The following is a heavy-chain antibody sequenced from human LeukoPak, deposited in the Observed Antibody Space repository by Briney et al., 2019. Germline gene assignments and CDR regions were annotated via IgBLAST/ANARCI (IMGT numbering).Heavy chain of an antibody. CDR1: GFTFSSYS. Sequence: GGSLRPSCAASGFTFSSYSMNWVRQAPGKGLEWVSFISSSSSYIYYADSVKGRFTISRDNARNSLYLQMNSLRAEDTAVYHCARDKYGDQYYFDYWGQGTLVTVSS. V-gene: IGHV3-21*01. CDR3: ARDKYGDQYYFDY. CDR2: ISSSSSYI. J-gene: IGHJ4*02. D-gene: IGHD4-17*01.